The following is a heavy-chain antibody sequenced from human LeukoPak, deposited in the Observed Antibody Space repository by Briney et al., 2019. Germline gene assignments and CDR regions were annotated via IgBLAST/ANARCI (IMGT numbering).Heavy chain of an antibody. Sequence: PSQTLSLTCTVSGGSISSGSYYWSWIRQPPGKGLEWIGYIYHSGSTYYNPSLKSRVTISVDRSKNQFSLKLSSVTAADTAVYYCARANIVVVPAADAFDIWGQGTMVTVSS. V-gene: IGHV4-30-2*01. CDR2: IYHSGST. CDR1: GGSISSGSYY. CDR3: ARANIVVVPAADAFDI. J-gene: IGHJ3*02. D-gene: IGHD2-2*01.